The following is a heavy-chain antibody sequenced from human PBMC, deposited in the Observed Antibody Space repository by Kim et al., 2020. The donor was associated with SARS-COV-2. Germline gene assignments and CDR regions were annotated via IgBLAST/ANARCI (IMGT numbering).Heavy chain of an antibody. CDR1: GFTFSSFW. J-gene: IGHJ6*02. V-gene: IGHV3-74*01. CDR2: INPDGPSA. Sequence: GGSLRLSCAASGFTFSSFWMHWDRQAPGKGLVWVARINPDGPSARHADSVKGRFTISRDNAKKTLYMEMNSLRAKDTAVYYCVVDSYYYYGMGVWGQGTTVSVSS. CDR3: VVDSYYYYGMGV. D-gene: IGHD2-21*01.